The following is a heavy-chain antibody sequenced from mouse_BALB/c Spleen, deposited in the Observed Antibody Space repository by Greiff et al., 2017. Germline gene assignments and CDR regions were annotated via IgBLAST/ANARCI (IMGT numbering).Heavy chain of an antibody. J-gene: IGHJ3*01. CDR2: ISSGGSYT. V-gene: IGHV5-6-4*01. D-gene: IGHD2-4*01. Sequence: EVQRVESGGGLVKPGGSLKLSCAASGFTFSSYTMSWVRQTPEKRLEWVATISSGGSYTYYPDSVKGRFTISRDNAKNTLYLQMSSLKSEDTAMYYCTRAGDYEFSFAYWGQGTLVTVSA. CDR3: TRAGDYEFSFAY. CDR1: GFTFSSYT.